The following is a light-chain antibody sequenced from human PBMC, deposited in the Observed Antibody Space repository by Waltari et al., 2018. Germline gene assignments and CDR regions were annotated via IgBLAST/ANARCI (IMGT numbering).Light chain of an antibody. V-gene: IGLV2-14*03. J-gene: IGLJ1*01. CDR1: SSDVGGYNY. Sequence: QSALTQPASVSGSPGQSITISCTGTSSDVGGYNYVSWYQQYPGTAPKVLIFHGSMRPLGVSGRFSGSRSGNTASLTSSGLQAEDEADYYCRSYTSSRTYVFGTGTKVTVL. CDR3: RSYTSSRTYV. CDR2: HGS.